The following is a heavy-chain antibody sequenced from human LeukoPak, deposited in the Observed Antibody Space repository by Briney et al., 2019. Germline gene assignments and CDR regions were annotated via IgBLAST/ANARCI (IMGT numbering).Heavy chain of an antibody. D-gene: IGHD3-10*02. CDR1: GFTFSTYG. V-gene: IGHV3-30*18. Sequence: GGSLRLSCAASGFTFSTYGMHWVRQAPGKGLEWVSIISYDGSNTYYVDSVKGRFTISRDNSKNTVYLQMNSLRAEDTAVYYCAELGITMIGGGWGKGTTVTISS. CDR2: ISYDGSNT. CDR3: AELGITMIGGG. J-gene: IGHJ6*04.